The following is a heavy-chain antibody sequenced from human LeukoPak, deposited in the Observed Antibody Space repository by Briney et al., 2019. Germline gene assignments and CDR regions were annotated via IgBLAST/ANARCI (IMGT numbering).Heavy chain of an antibody. CDR3: AKGSATTVVTIDY. V-gene: IGHV3-30*18. CDR2: ISSDGSDK. Sequence: PGGSLRLSCAASGFTFSSYGMHWVRQAPGKGLEWVSVISSDGSDKYYADSVKGRFTISRDNSKNTMYLQMNSLRDEDTAVYYCAKGSATTVVTIDYWGQRTLVTVSS. D-gene: IGHD4-23*01. CDR1: GFTFSSYG. J-gene: IGHJ4*02.